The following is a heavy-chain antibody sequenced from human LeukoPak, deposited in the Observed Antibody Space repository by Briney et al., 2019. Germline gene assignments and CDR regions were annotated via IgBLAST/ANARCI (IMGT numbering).Heavy chain of an antibody. CDR2: IRYDGSNK. CDR3: ARDFPGVAVAGTRPLDY. Sequence: PGGSLRLSCAASGFTFSSYGMHWVRQAPGKGLEWLAFIRYDGSNKYYADSVKGRFTISRDNSKNTLYLQMNSLRAEDTAVYYCARDFPGVAVAGTRPLDYWGQGTLVTVSS. V-gene: IGHV3-30*02. J-gene: IGHJ4*02. CDR1: GFTFSSYG. D-gene: IGHD6-19*01.